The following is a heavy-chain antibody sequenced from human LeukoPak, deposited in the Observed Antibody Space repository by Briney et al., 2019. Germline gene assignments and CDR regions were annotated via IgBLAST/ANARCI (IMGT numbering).Heavy chain of an antibody. Sequence: PSETLSLTCAVSGGSISSNNWWGWVRQHPGKGLEWIGYIYYSGRTYYNPSLKSRVTISVDTSKNQFSLKLSSVTAADTAVYYCARETTRNYDFWSGQNWFDPWGQGTLVTVSS. CDR3: ARETTRNYDFWSGQNWFDP. D-gene: IGHD3-3*01. V-gene: IGHV4-31*11. J-gene: IGHJ5*02. CDR1: GGSISSNNW. CDR2: IYYSGRT.